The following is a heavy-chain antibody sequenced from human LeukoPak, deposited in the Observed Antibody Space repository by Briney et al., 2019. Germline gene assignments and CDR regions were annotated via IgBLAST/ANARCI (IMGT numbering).Heavy chain of an antibody. CDR1: GYTFTSYG. J-gene: IGHJ4*02. CDR2: ISAYNGNT. CDR3: ARVFLKSHYDSSGYYYY. V-gene: IGHV1-18*01. D-gene: IGHD3-22*01. Sequence: GASVKVSCKASGYTFTSYGISWVRQAPGQGLEWMGWISAYNGNTNYAQKLQGRVTMTTDTSTSTAYMELRSLRSDDTAVYYCARVFLKSHYDSSGYYYYWGQGTLVTVSS.